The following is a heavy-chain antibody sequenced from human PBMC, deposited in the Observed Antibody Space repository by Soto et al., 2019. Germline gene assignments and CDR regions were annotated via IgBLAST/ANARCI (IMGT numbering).Heavy chain of an antibody. D-gene: IGHD3-16*01. Sequence: QVQLVQSGAEVQKPGAAVKVSCKASGYTFTSYAIHWVRQAPGPRLEWMGWINAGNGNTQYSQKFQGRVTITRDTSASIAYMEVSSLRSEDTALYYCPREQSGEIMTMTDAFDIWGQGTMVTVSS. CDR3: PREQSGEIMTMTDAFDI. V-gene: IGHV1-3*01. CDR1: GYTFTSYA. CDR2: INAGNGNT. J-gene: IGHJ3*02.